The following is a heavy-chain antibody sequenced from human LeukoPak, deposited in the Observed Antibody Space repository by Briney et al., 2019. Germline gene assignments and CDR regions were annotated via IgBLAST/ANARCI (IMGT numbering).Heavy chain of an antibody. D-gene: IGHD3-10*01. CDR3: ARRSVRAGQWFGELPPMGGYFDY. CDR1: GGTFSSYA. Sequence: SVKVSCKASGGTFSSYAISWVRQAPGQGLEWMGGIIPIFGTANYAQKFQGRVTITTDESTSTAYMELSSLRSEDTAVYYCARRSVRAGQWFGELPPMGGYFDYWGQGTLVTVSS. J-gene: IGHJ4*02. CDR2: IIPIFGTA. V-gene: IGHV1-69*05.